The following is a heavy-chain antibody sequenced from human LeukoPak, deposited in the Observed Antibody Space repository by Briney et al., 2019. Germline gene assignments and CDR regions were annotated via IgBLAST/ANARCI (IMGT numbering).Heavy chain of an antibody. CDR1: GFTFSSYA. D-gene: IGHD3-3*01. CDR2: ISYDGSNK. J-gene: IGHJ4*02. Sequence: GGSLRLSCAASGFTFSSYAMHWVRQAPGKGLEWVAVISYDGSNKYYADSVKGRFTISRDNSKNTLYLRMNSLRAEDTAVYYCARSGAVIIPDFDYWGQGTLVTVSS. CDR3: ARSGAVIIPDFDY. V-gene: IGHV3-30-3*01.